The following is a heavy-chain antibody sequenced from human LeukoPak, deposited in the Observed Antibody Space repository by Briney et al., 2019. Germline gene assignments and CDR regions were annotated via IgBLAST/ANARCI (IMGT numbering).Heavy chain of an antibody. Sequence: PGGSLRLSCAASRFTFGTFDMSWVRPPPGKGLEWVSTLACLDASCTEYYADSVKGRFSISRDSSKSTLSLQMNSLRVEDTAIYYCARDSEGCFYYWGQGTLITVSS. V-gene: IGHV3-23*01. CDR1: RFTFGTFD. D-gene: IGHD3-10*01. J-gene: IGHJ4*02. CDR3: ARDSEGCFYY. CDR2: LACLDASCTE.